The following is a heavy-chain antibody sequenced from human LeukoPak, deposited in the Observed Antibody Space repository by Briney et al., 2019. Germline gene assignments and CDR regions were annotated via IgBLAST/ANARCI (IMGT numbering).Heavy chain of an antibody. Sequence: PGGSLRLSCAASGFTFSSYWMSWVRQAPGKGLEWVANIKQDGSEKYYVDSVKGRFTISRDNAKNPLYLQMNSLRAEDTAVYYCARDPGGATRLPFDYWGQGTLVTVSS. V-gene: IGHV3-7*01. CDR2: IKQDGSEK. CDR3: ARDPGGATRLPFDY. J-gene: IGHJ4*02. CDR1: GFTFSSYW. D-gene: IGHD1-26*01.